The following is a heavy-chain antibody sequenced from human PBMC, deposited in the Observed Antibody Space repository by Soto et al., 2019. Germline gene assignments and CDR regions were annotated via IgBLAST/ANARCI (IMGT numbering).Heavy chain of an antibody. CDR3: ARHVYSIDGHVGCFDP. J-gene: IGHJ5*02. V-gene: IGHV4-39*01. D-gene: IGHD2-8*01. CDR1: GGSISDSSYY. CDR2: IYYSGSS. Sequence: SETLSLTCTVSGGSISDSSYYWGWIRQPPGKVLEWIVTIYYSGSSYYSPSLKSRVAISLDTSKDQFSLKLTSVTSPDTAVYYCARHVYSIDGHVGCFDPWGQGTPVTVSS.